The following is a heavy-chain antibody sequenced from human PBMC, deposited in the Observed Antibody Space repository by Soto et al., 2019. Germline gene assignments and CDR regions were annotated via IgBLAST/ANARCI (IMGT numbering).Heavy chain of an antibody. CDR3: ARDPLAAGYFDY. CDR2: ISYDGSNK. V-gene: IGHV3-30-3*01. Sequence: QVQMVESGGGVVQPGRSLRLSCAASGFTFSSYAMHWVRQAPGKGLEWVAVISYDGSNKYYADSVKGRFTISRDNSKNTLYLQMNSLRAEDTAVYYCARDPLAAGYFDYWGQGTLDPVSS. CDR1: GFTFSSYA. J-gene: IGHJ4*02.